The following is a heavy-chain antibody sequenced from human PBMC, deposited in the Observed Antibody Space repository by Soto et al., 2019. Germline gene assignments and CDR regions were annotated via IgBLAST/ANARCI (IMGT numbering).Heavy chain of an antibody. CDR2: INAGNGNT. V-gene: IGHV1-3*01. Sequence: ASVKVSCKASGYTFTSYAMHWVRQAPGQRLEWMGWINAGNGNTKYSQKFQGRVTITRDTSASTAYMELSSLRSEDTAVYYCGRSPHTWEMNYFDYWGQGTLVTVSS. CDR1: GYTFTSYA. D-gene: IGHD1-26*01. CDR3: GRSPHTWEMNYFDY. J-gene: IGHJ4*02.